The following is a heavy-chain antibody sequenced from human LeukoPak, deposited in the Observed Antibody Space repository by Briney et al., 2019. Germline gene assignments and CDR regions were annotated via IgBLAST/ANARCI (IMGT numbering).Heavy chain of an antibody. D-gene: IGHD3-10*01. J-gene: IGHJ4*02. Sequence: TGGSLRLSCAASGFTVSSNYMSWVRQAPGKGLEWVSVIYSGGSTYYADSVKGRFTISRDNSKNTLYLQMNSLRAEDTAVYYCAGAQYYYGSGSYEYWGQGTLVTVSS. CDR1: GFTVSSNY. V-gene: IGHV3-53*01. CDR2: IYSGGST. CDR3: AGAQYYYGSGSYEY.